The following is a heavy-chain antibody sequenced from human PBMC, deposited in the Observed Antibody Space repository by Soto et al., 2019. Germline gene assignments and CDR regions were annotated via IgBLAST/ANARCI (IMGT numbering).Heavy chain of an antibody. CDR2: IYYSGST. V-gene: IGHV4-31*03. J-gene: IGHJ4*02. Sequence: SETLSLTCTVSGGSMSSGGYYWSWIRQHPGKGLECIGYIYYSGSTYYNPSLKSRVTISVDTSKNQFSLKLSSVTAADTAVYYCPSLARWLKGAFDVWGQGTLVTVSS. D-gene: IGHD2-15*01. CDR1: GGSMSSGGYY. CDR3: PSLARWLKGAFDV.